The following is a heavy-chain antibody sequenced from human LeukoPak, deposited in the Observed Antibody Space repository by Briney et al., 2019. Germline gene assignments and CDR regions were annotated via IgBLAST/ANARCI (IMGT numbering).Heavy chain of an antibody. D-gene: IGHD5-12*01. CDR2: INHSGST. V-gene: IGHV4-34*01. J-gene: IGHJ5*01. CDR1: GGSFSGYY. Sequence: PSETLSLTCAVYGGSFSGYYWRWIRQPPGKGLEGIGEINHSGSTNNNPSLKSRVTISVDTSKNQFTLKLSSVTAADTAVYYCAKGEWLRSWFGYWGQGTLVTVSS. CDR3: AKGEWLRSWFGY.